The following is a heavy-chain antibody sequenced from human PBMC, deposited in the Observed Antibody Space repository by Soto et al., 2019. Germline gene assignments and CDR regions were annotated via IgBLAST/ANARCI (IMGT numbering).Heavy chain of an antibody. CDR1: VFTFIGFS. Sequence: GWSLRLSCASSVFTFIGFSMNWVRQAPGKGLEWVSSVTSSPSSMFYADSVKGRFTISRDDAKDSLFLQMNSLRADDTAVCYCAREADFASSGYVLDYWGLGTLVTSPQ. J-gene: IGHJ4*02. V-gene: IGHV3-21*01. CDR3: AREADFASSGYVLDY. D-gene: IGHD3-22*01. CDR2: VTSSPSSM.